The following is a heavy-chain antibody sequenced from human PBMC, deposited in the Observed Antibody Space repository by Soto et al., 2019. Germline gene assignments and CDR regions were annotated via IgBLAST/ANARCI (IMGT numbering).Heavy chain of an antibody. CDR1: GYTFTSYA. V-gene: IGHV1-3*01. J-gene: IGHJ5*02. CDR2: INAGNGNT. Sequence: ASVKVSCKASGYTFTSYAMHWVRQAPGQRLEWMGWINAGNGNTKYSQKFQGRVTITRDTSASTAYMELSSLRSEDTAVYYCARDPQRCLHDMNWFDPWGQRTLVTVSS. D-gene: IGHD3-9*01. CDR3: ARDPQRCLHDMNWFDP.